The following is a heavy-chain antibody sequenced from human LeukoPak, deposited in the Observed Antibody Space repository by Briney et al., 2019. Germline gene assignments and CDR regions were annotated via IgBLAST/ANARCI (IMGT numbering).Heavy chain of an antibody. CDR1: GFTVSSYA. CDR3: AKHGFGEFKNAFDI. Sequence: PGGSLRLSCAASGFTVSSYAMSWVRQAPGKGLGRVSAISGSGGSTYYADSVKGRFTISRDNSKNTLYLQMNSLRAEDTAVYYCAKHGFGEFKNAFDIWGQGTMVTVSS. V-gene: IGHV3-23*01. CDR2: ISGSGGST. D-gene: IGHD3-10*01. J-gene: IGHJ3*02.